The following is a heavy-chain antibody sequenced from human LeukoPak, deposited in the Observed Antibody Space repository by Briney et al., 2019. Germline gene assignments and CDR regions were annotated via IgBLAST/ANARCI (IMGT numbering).Heavy chain of an antibody. J-gene: IGHJ1*01. Sequence: PSETLSLTCTVSGGSISSNSYYWGWFRQPPGKALEWIGSIHSSGSTYYNPSLKSRVTISLDTSKNHFSLNLSSVTAADTAVYYSSYCSGGSCSRWGQGTLVTVSS. V-gene: IGHV4-39*07. CDR1: GGSISSNSYY. D-gene: IGHD2-15*01. CDR2: IHSSGST. CDR3: SYCSGGSCSR.